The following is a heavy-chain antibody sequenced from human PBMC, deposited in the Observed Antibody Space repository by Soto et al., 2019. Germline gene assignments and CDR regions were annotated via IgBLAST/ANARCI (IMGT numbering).Heavy chain of an antibody. CDR3: ARAAYDYGDYLDY. J-gene: IGHJ4*02. V-gene: IGHV4-59*11. CDR2: IYYSGST. D-gene: IGHD4-17*01. Sequence: PETLSLTCTVSGGSISSHYWSWIRQPQGKVLEWIGYIYYSGSTNYNPSLKSRVTISVDTSKNQFSLKLSSVTAADTAVYYCARAAYDYGDYLDYWGQGTLVTVSS. CDR1: GGSISSHY.